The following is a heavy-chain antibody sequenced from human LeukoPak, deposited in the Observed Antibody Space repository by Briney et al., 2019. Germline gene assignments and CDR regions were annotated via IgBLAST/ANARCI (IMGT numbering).Heavy chain of an antibody. CDR2: ISAYNGNT. D-gene: IGHD2-2*01. CDR3: ARTYCSSTSCYYYYYMDV. V-gene: IGHV1-18*01. Sequence: GASVTVSFTSSGYTFTIYGISWVRQAPGQGLEWMGWISAYNGNTNYAQKLQGRVTMTTDTSTSTAYMELRSLRSDDTAVYYCARTYCSSTSCYYYYYMDVWGKGTTVTVSS. J-gene: IGHJ6*03. CDR1: GYTFTIYG.